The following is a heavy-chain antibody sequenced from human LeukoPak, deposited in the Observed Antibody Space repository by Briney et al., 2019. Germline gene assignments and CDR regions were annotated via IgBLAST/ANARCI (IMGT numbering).Heavy chain of an antibody. Sequence: GESLRISCKPSGYSFTSSWIGWGGQMPGKGLEWMGIIYPGDSETIYSPSFQGQVTISVDKSFSTAYLQWSSLKASDTAMYYCARQYITGWQSFDYWGQGTLVTVSS. J-gene: IGHJ4*02. CDR2: IYPGDSET. V-gene: IGHV5-51*01. D-gene: IGHD6-19*01. CDR1: GYSFTSSW. CDR3: ARQYITGWQSFDY.